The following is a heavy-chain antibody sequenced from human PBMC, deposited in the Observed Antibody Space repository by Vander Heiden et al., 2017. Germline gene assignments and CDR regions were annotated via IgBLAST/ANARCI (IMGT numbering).Heavy chain of an antibody. CDR2: IYPADSDT. Sequence: EVQLVQSGAEVKKPGESLKISCEGFGYRFTNYWIGWVRQMPGKGLEWMGIIYPADSDTRYSPSFQGHVTISADKSIDTAFLQWRSLKASDTAIYYCVRYPPLQSFDWFTNPMFYFVYWGRGTLVTVSS. D-gene: IGHD3-9*01. J-gene: IGHJ4*02. V-gene: IGHV5-51*01. CDR1: GYRFTNYW. CDR3: VRYPPLQSFDWFTNPMFYFVY.